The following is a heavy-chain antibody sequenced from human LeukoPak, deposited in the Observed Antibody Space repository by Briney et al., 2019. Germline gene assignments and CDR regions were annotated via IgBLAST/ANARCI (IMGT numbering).Heavy chain of an antibody. J-gene: IGHJ5*02. CDR3: VRRNYVSGRIDP. CDR1: GGSISSSDYL. CDR2: FYYNGVT. V-gene: IGHV4-39*01. Sequence: SETLSLTCTVSGGSISSSDYLWAWVRQPPGKGLEWIGGFYYNGVTSYDPSLKSRVTISVDTSKNQCSLNLTSVTAADTAVYHCVRRNYVSGRIDPWGQGTLVTVSS. D-gene: IGHD3-16*01.